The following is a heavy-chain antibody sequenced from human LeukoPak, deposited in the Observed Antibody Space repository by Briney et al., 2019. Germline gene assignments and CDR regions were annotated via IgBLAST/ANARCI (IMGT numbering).Heavy chain of an antibody. D-gene: IGHD3-16*02. CDR2: INPNSGGT. Sequence: APVKVSCKASGYTFNGYYMHWVRQAPGQGLEWMGWINPNSGGTNYAQKFQGRVTMTRDTSISTAYMELSRLRSDDTAVYYCARGPRAGMITFGGVIAYFDYWGQGTLVTVSS. J-gene: IGHJ4*02. CDR1: GYTFNGYY. CDR3: ARGPRAGMITFGGVIAYFDY. V-gene: IGHV1-2*02.